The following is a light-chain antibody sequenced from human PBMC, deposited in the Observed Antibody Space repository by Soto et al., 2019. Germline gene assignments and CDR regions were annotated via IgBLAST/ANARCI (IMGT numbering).Light chain of an antibody. J-gene: IGLJ3*02. CDR1: TNDVGDYNY. V-gene: IGLV2-14*01. CDR2: EVS. Sequence: QSALTQPASVSGSPGQSITISCTGTTNDVGDYNYVAWYQQHSGKVPRLMIYEVSNRPPGVSYRFSGSKSGSTASLTISGLQAEDEADYFCCSYTGTYVVLFGGGTKVTVL. CDR3: CSYTGTYVVL.